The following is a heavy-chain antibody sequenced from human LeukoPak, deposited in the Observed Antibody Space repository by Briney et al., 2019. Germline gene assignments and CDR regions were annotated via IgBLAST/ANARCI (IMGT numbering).Heavy chain of an antibody. D-gene: IGHD3-22*01. V-gene: IGHV1-18*01. CDR2: ISAYNGNT. CDR3: ARDNIGGYYDSSGYRKDNAFDI. CDR1: GYTFTSYG. J-gene: IGHJ3*02. Sequence: ASVKVSCKASGYTFTSYGISWVRRAPGQGLEWMGWISAYNGNTNYAQKLQGRVTMTTDTSTSTAYMELRSLRSDDTAVYYCARDNIGGYYDSSGYRKDNAFDIWGQGTMVTVSS.